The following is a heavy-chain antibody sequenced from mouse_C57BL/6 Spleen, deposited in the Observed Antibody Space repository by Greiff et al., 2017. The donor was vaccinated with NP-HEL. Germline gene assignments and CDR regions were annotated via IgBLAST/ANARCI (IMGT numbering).Heavy chain of an antibody. D-gene: IGHD1-1*01. CDR1: GYTFTDYY. CDR2: INPNNGGT. CDR3: ARNYVYAMDY. V-gene: IGHV1-26*01. Sequence: EVQLQQSGPELVKPGDSVKISCKASGYTFTDYYMNWVKQSHGKSLEWIGDINPNNGGTSYNQKFKGKATLTVDKSSSTAYMELRSLTSEDSAVYYCARNYVYAMDYWGQGTSVTVSS. J-gene: IGHJ4*01.